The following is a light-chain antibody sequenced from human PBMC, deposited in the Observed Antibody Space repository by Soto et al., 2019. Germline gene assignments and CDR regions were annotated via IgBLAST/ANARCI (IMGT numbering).Light chain of an antibody. J-gene: IGKJ2*01. CDR1: QSVSSN. V-gene: IGKV3-15*01. CDR2: GAS. Sequence: EIVMTQSPATLSVSPGERATLSCRASQSVSSNLAWYQQKPGQAPRLLIYGASTRATGIPARSSGSGSGTEFTLTISSLQSEDFAIYYCHQYEEWPPSYTFGQGTKREI. CDR3: HQYEEWPPSYT.